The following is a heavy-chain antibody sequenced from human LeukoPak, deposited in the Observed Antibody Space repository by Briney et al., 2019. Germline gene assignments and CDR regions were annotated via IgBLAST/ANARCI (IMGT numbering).Heavy chain of an antibody. CDR2: VSGNNGNT. D-gene: IGHD2-8*01. J-gene: IGHJ4*02. V-gene: IGHV1-18*01. CDR1: GYTFTTYG. CDR3: ARDYCTNGVCSLFDY. Sequence: ASVKVSCKASGYTFTTYGISWVRQAPGQGLEWMGWVSGNNGNTNYAQKLQGRVTMTTDTSTNTAYMELRSLRSDDTAVYYCARDYCTNGVCSLFDYWGQGTLVTVSS.